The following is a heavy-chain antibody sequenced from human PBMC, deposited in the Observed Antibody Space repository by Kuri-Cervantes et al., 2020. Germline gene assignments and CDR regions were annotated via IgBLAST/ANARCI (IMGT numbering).Heavy chain of an antibody. CDR3: ARLQKTMVRRERGRSSVYYYYYGMDV. D-gene: IGHD3-10*01. J-gene: IGHJ6*02. V-gene: IGHV3-7*01. CDR2: IKEDGSET. CDR1: GFTYSADC. Sequence: GESLKISCAASGFTYSADCISWVRQAPGKGLEWVANIKEDGSETYYVDFVKGRFTISRDNAKNSLYLQMNSLRAEDTAVYYCARLQKTMVRRERGRSSVYYYYYGMDVWGQGTTVTVSS.